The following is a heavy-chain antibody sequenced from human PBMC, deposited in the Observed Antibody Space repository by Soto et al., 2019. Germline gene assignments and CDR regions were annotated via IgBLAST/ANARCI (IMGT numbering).Heavy chain of an antibody. D-gene: IGHD5-18*01. CDR2: IIPIFGTA. V-gene: IGHV1-69*13. CDR3: ARDRLYYGDYVDTAMVLYYYYGMDV. J-gene: IGHJ6*02. CDR1: GGTFSSYA. Sequence: SVKVSCKASGGTFSSYAISWVRQAPGQGLEWMGGIIPIFGTANYAQKFQGRVTITADESTSTAYMELSSLRSEDTAVYYCARDRLYYGDYVDTAMVLYYYYGMDVWGQGTTVTVSS.